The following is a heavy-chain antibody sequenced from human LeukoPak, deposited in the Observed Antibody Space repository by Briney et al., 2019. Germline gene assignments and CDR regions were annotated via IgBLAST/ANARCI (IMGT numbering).Heavy chain of an antibody. Sequence: SVKVSCKASGYTFTSYAISWVRQAPGQGLEWMGRIIPILGIANYAQKFQGRVTITADKSTSTAYMELSSLRSEDTAVYYCARDIVVVPAAIGRGRNYYGMDVWGQGTTVTVSS. CDR2: IIPILGIA. J-gene: IGHJ6*02. V-gene: IGHV1-69*04. CDR3: ARDIVVVPAAIGRGRNYYGMDV. D-gene: IGHD2-2*01. CDR1: GYTFTSYA.